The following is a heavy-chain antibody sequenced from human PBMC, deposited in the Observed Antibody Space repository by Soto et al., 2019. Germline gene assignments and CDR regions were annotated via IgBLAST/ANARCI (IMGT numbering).Heavy chain of an antibody. CDR2: ISSSSSYI. Sequence: EVQLVESGGGLVKPGGSLRLSCAASGFTFSSYSMNWFRQAPGKGLAWVSSISSSSSYIYYADSVKGRFTISRDNAKNSLYLQMNSLRAEYTAVYYCARIGYYGSGSYLYYYYYMDVWGKGTTVTVSS. V-gene: IGHV3-21*01. J-gene: IGHJ6*03. CDR1: GFTFSSYS. D-gene: IGHD3-10*01. CDR3: ARIGYYGSGSYLYYYYYMDV.